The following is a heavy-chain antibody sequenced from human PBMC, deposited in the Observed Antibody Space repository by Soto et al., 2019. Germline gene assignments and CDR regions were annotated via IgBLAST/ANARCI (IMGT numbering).Heavy chain of an antibody. CDR3: TTRYSYGPYDAFDI. Sequence: WGSLRLSCAASGFTFSNAWMSWVRQAPGKGREWVGRIKSKTYGGTTDYAAPVKGRFTISRDDSKNTLYLQMNSLKTEDTAVYYWTTRYSYGPYDAFDIWGQGTMVTVSS. J-gene: IGHJ3*02. D-gene: IGHD5-18*01. V-gene: IGHV3-15*01. CDR1: GFTFSNAW. CDR2: IKSKTYGGTT.